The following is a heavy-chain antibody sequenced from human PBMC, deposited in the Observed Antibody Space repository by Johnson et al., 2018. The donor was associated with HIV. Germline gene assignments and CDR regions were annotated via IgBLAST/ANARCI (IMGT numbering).Heavy chain of an antibody. CDR3: ARSPGEADAFDI. CDR1: GFTVSRNY. V-gene: IGHV3-66*02. CDR2: IYSGDST. D-gene: IGHD3-10*01. J-gene: IGHJ3*02. Sequence: VHLVESGGGLVQPGGSLRLSCAPSGFTVSRNYLNWVRQAPGKGLQWVSVIYSGDSTYSADSVKGRFTISRDSSKNTLYLQMNSLRAEDTAMYYCARSPGEADAFDIWGQGTMVTVSS.